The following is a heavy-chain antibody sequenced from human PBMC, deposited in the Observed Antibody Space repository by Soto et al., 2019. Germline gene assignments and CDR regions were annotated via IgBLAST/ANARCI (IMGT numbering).Heavy chain of an antibody. J-gene: IGHJ5*02. Sequence: PGESLKISCKGSGYSFTSYWISWVRQMPGKGLEWMGRIDPSDSYTNYSPSFQGHVTITADKSISTAYLQWSSLTASDTAMYYCARHMSGYYGSSGYPPGWFDPWGQGTLVTVSS. CDR1: GYSFTSYW. D-gene: IGHD3-22*01. V-gene: IGHV5-10-1*01. CDR3: ARHMSGYYGSSGYPPGWFDP. CDR2: IDPSDSYT.